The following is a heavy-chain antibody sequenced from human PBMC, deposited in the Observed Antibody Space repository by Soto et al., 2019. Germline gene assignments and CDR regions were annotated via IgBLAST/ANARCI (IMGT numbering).Heavy chain of an antibody. CDR2: IKSKADGGTT. Sequence: GGSLRLSCAASGFTFSNAWMSWVRQAPGKGLEWVGRIKSKADGGTTDYAAPVKGRFTISRDDSKNTLYLQMNSLKTEDTAVYYCTSTVPAETTFDYWGQGTRVTVSS. CDR1: GFTFSNAW. CDR3: TSTVPAETTFDY. J-gene: IGHJ4*02. V-gene: IGHV3-15*01. D-gene: IGHD2-2*01.